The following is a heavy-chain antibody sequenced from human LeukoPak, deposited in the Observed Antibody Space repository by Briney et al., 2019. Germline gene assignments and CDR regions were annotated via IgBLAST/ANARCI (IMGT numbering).Heavy chain of an antibody. D-gene: IGHD3-10*01. J-gene: IGHJ4*02. Sequence: SQTLSLTCTVSGGSISSGGYYWTWIRQHPGKGLEWIGYIYYRGSTYYNPSLKSRVTISVDTSKNQFSLKLSSVTAADTAVYYCARETWDPGYYGSGSYYNVHGYFDYWGQGTLVTVSS. CDR3: ARETWDPGYYGSGSYYNVHGYFDY. V-gene: IGHV4-31*03. CDR2: IYYRGST. CDR1: GGSISSGGYY.